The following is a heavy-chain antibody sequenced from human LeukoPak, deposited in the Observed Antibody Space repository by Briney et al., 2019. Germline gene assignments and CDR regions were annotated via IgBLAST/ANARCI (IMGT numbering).Heavy chain of an antibody. CDR3: ASHLGDCRSTSCFFDN. Sequence: SETLSLTCAVYGGSFSGYYWSWIRQPPGKGLEWIGYIHTIGIASQNPSLKSRVTISVDTSKNQFSLSLSSVTAADTAVYYCASHLGDCRSTSCFFDNWGQGTLVTVSS. J-gene: IGHJ4*02. CDR2: IHTIGIA. D-gene: IGHD2-2*01. V-gene: IGHV4-4*09. CDR1: GGSFSGYY.